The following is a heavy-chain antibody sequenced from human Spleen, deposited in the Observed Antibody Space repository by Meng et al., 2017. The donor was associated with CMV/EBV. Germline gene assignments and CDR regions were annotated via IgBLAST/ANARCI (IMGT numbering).Heavy chain of an antibody. J-gene: IGHJ4*02. Sequence: SGGAFNTYTITWVRQAPGQGLEWVGSFVPSLGFANYAQKFEDRVTISADKSTSTAYMDLSSLGSEDTAVYYCAREAFTIFGVVVIDDWGQGTLVTVSS. CDR3: AREAFTIFGVVVIDD. CDR1: GGAFNTYT. V-gene: IGHV1-69*04. CDR2: FVPSLGFA. D-gene: IGHD3-3*01.